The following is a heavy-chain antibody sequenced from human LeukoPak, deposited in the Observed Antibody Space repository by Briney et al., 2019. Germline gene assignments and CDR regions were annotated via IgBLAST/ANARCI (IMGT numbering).Heavy chain of an antibody. V-gene: IGHV3-23*01. CDR2: ISGSGGST. J-gene: IGHJ4*02. CDR3: AKRRWPYYYDSSGYHDY. D-gene: IGHD3-22*01. CDR1: GFIFSSYA. Sequence: GGSLRLSCAASGFIFSSYAMSWVRQAPGKGLEWVSAISGSGGSTYYADSVKGRFTISRDNSKNTLYLQMNSLRAEDTAVYYCAKRRWPYYYDSSGYHDYWGQGTLVTVSS.